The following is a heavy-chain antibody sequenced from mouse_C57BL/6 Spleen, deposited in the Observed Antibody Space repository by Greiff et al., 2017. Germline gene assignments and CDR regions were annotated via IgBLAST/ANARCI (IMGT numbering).Heavy chain of an antibody. CDR3: ARETTVVDYYAMDY. J-gene: IGHJ4*01. CDR1: GYTFTSYW. Sequence: QVQLQQPGAELVKPGASVKLSCKASGYTFTSYWMHWVKQRPGRGLEWIGRIDPNSGGTKYNEKFESKATLTVDKPSSTAYMQLSSLTSEDSAVYYCARETTVVDYYAMDYWGQGTSVTVSS. CDR2: IDPNSGGT. D-gene: IGHD1-1*01. V-gene: IGHV1-72*01.